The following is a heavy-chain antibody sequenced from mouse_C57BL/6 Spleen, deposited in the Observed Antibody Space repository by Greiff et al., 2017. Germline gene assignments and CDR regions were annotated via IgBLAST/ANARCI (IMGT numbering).Heavy chain of an antibody. CDR2: ILPGSGST. J-gene: IGHJ3*01. CDR1: GYTFTGYW. V-gene: IGHV1-9*01. CDR3: ARSYYSNWAWFAY. D-gene: IGHD2-5*01. Sequence: VQLQQSGAELMKPGASVQLSCKATGYTFTGYWIAWVKQRPGPGLEWIGEILPGSGSTNYHEKFKGKATFTADTSSNTAYMQLSSLSTEDSAIYYCARSYYSNWAWFAYWGQGTLVTVSA.